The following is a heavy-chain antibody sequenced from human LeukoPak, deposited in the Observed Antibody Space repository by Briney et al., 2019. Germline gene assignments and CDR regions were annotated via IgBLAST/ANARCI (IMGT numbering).Heavy chain of an antibody. J-gene: IGHJ4*02. CDR2: INPSGGST. CDR1: GYTFTKYD. Sequence: ASVKVSCKASGYTFTKYDMHWVRQAPGQGLEWMGIINPSGGSTNYAQKFQGRVTMTRDTSTSTVYMELSRLRSEYTAVYYCARGRVGIDCSGGSCYPGEFDYWGQGTLVTVSS. V-gene: IGHV1-46*01. D-gene: IGHD2-15*01. CDR3: ARGRVGIDCSGGSCYPGEFDY.